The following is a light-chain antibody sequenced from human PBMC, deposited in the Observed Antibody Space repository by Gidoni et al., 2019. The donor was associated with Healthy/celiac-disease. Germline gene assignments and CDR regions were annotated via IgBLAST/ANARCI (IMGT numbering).Light chain of an antibody. Sequence: DIQSTQAPSSLSASVGDRVTITCRASQSISSHLNWCQQKPGKSPTLLINDASSLQSGVPSQFSSSRSGTDFTLTISSLQPEDFAAFYCRQSYSTPYTFGQGTKLEIK. CDR1: QSISSH. CDR2: DAS. V-gene: IGKV1-39*01. J-gene: IGKJ2*01. CDR3: RQSYSTPYT.